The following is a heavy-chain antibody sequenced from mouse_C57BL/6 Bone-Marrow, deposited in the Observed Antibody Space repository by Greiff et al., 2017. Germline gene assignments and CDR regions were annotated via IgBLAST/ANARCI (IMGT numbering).Heavy chain of an antibody. V-gene: IGHV5-6*01. CDR1: GFTFSSYG. J-gene: IGHJ2*01. Sequence: EVQGVESGGDLVKPGGSLKLSCASSGFTFSSYGMSWVRQTPDKRLEWVATISSGGSYTYYPDSVKGRFTISRDNAKTTLYLQMSSLKSEDKAMYYCARRFYFDYWGQGTTLTVSS. CDR2: ISSGGSYT. CDR3: ARRFYFDY.